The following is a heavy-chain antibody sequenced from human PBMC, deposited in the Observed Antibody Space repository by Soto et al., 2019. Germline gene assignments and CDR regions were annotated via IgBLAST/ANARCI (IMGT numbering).Heavy chain of an antibody. D-gene: IGHD3-3*01. J-gene: IGHJ5*02. CDR1: GFIFSDYA. CDR3: AKDWTHFDL. Sequence: EVQLLESGGNLVQPGGSLRLSCAASGFIFSDYAMSWVRRAPGKGLEWVSLVRGNDDNAYYADSVKGRFTISRDNSRNTLYLQMNSLRAEDTAVYFCAKDWTHFDLWGQGTLVTVSS. V-gene: IGHV3-23*01. CDR2: VRGNDDNA.